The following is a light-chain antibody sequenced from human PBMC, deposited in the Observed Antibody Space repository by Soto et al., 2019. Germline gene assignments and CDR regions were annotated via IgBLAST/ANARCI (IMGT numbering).Light chain of an antibody. J-gene: IGLJ3*02. CDR1: SSDVGTNNF. V-gene: IGLV2-14*01. Sequence: QSALTQPASVSGSPGQSITISCTGTSSDVGTNNFVSWFQQHPGKAPKLMIYEVTNRPSGVSDRFSGSKSGNTASLTISGLQAEDEADYYCSSFTTTNTWVFGGGTKLTVL. CDR3: SSFTTTNTWV. CDR2: EVT.